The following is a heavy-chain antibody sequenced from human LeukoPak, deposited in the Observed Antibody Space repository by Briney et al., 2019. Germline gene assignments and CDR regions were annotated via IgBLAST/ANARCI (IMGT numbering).Heavy chain of an antibody. CDR2: IKQDGSKK. CDR1: GFPFSSYW. Sequence: GGSLRLSCVASGFPFSSYWMTWVRQAPGKGLEWVANIKQDGSKKSYVDSVKGRFTISRDNAKNSLYLQMNSLRAEDTAIYYCXRVGYIDEGIDYWGQGTLVTVSS. J-gene: IGHJ4*02. V-gene: IGHV3-7*04. CDR3: XRVGYIDEGIDY. D-gene: IGHD5-24*01.